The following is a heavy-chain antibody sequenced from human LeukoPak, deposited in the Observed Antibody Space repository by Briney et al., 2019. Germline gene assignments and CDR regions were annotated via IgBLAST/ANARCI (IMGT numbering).Heavy chain of an antibody. CDR1: GFTFSNFA. CDR2: ISATGGRT. Sequence: PEGSLRLSCAASGFTFSNFAMSWVRQAPGKGLEWVSGISATGGRTYYADSVRGRFTISRDNAKNSLYLQMNSLRAEDTAVYYCARLDTLDYWGQGTLVTVSS. J-gene: IGHJ4*02. CDR3: ARLDTLDY. V-gene: IGHV3-23*01. D-gene: IGHD5-18*01.